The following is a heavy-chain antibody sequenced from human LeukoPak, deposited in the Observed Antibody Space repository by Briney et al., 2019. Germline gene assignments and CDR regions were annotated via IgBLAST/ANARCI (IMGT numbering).Heavy chain of an antibody. D-gene: IGHD3-22*01. Sequence: GASVKVSCKASGGTFSSYAISWVRQAPGQGLEWMGGIIPIFGTANYAQKFQGRVTITADESTTTAYMELSSLRSEDTAVYYCARTNYDSGGYYYSSDWFDPWGQGTLVTVSS. V-gene: IGHV1-69*01. J-gene: IGHJ5*02. CDR3: ARTNYDSGGYYYSSDWFDP. CDR1: GGTFSSYA. CDR2: IIPIFGTA.